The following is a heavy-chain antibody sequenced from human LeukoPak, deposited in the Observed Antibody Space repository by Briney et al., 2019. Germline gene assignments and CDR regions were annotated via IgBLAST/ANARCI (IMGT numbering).Heavy chain of an antibody. J-gene: IGHJ4*01. CDR1: GGTFSSYA. D-gene: IGHD2-21*01. CDR2: IIPIFVTT. Sequence: SVKVSCKASGGTFSSYAISWVRQAPGQGLEWMGGIIPIFVTTNYAQKFQGRVTITADESTSTAYMELSSLRSEDTAVYYCASSGERGEFFDYWGHGTLVTGSS. CDR3: ASSGERGEFFDY. V-gene: IGHV1-69*13.